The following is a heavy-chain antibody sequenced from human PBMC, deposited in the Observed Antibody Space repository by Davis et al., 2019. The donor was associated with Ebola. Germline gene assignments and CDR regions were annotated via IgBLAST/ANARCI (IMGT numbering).Heavy chain of an antibody. CDR2: ISISSSTT. CDR1: GSTLTGYS. J-gene: IGHJ4*01. V-gene: IGHV3-48*02. Sequence: GGPLRLSCAASGSTLTGYSMNWVRQAPGKGSEGVSYISISSSTTYYADSVKGRFTISRDNAKNSVYLQMSSLRDENTAVYYCARVGYRCSCDEHWGQGTRVTVSS. CDR3: ARVGYRCSCDEH. D-gene: IGHD5-12*01.